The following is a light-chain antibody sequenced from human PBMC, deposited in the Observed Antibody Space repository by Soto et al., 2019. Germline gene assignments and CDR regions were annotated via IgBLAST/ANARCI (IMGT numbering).Light chain of an antibody. CDR1: SSNIGAGYD. CDR2: GNS. J-gene: IGLJ2*01. Sequence: QSVLTQPPSVSGAPGQRVTISCTGSSSNIGAGYDVHWYQQLPGTAPKLLIYGNSNRPSGVPDRFSGSESGTSASLAITGLQAEAEADYYCQSYDSSLSGSPVVFGGGTKLTVL. CDR3: QSYDSSLSGSPVV. V-gene: IGLV1-40*01.